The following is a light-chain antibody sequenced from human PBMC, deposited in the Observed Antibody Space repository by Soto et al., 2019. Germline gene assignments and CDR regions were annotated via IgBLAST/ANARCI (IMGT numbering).Light chain of an antibody. CDR2: AAS. CDR3: QQVNTFPFT. Sequence: DIQLTQSPSFLSASIRDRVTITCRASQGISRSLAWYQQVPGKAPKLLIFAASTLQSGVPSRFSGSGSGTEFTLTISSLQPEDVGTYYCQQVNTFPFTFGPGTKVDIK. CDR1: QGISRS. J-gene: IGKJ3*01. V-gene: IGKV1-9*01.